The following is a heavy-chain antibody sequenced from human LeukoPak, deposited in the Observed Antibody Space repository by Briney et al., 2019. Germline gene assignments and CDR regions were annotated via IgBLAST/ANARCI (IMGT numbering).Heavy chain of an antibody. J-gene: IGHJ6*02. D-gene: IGHD6-6*01. Sequence: SETLSLTCTVSAGSINNYYWSWIRQPPGKGLEWIGYIYYSGSTNYIPSLKSRVTISVDTSKKQVSLNLSSVTAADTAVYYCARVAARYVGMDVWGQGTTVTVSS. CDR1: AGSINNYY. CDR3: ARVAARYVGMDV. CDR2: IYYSGST. V-gene: IGHV4-59*01.